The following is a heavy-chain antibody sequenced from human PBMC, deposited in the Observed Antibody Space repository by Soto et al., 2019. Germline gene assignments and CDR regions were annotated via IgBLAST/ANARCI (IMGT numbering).Heavy chain of an antibody. CDR2: ISSSGSTI. V-gene: IGHV3-48*03. Sequence: HPGGSLRLSCAASGFTFSSYEMNWVRQAPGKGLEWVSYISSSGSTIYYADSVKGRFTISRDNAKNSLYLQMNSLRAEDTAVYYCAHVGGDGYNSPDGGDAFDIWGQGTMVTVSS. J-gene: IGHJ3*02. CDR1: GFTFSSYE. CDR3: AHVGGDGYNSPDGGDAFDI. D-gene: IGHD5-12*01.